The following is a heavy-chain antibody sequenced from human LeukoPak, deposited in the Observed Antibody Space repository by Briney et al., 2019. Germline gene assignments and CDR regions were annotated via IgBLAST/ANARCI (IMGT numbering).Heavy chain of an antibody. V-gene: IGHV3-30*02. Sequence: GGSLRLSCAASGFTFSSYGMHWVRQAPGKGLEWVAFIRYNGSNKYYADSVKGRFTISRDNSKNTLYLQMNSLRAEDTAVYYCASDIVVVPTTMEVDYWGQGTLVTVSS. CDR3: ASDIVVVPTTMEVDY. D-gene: IGHD2-2*01. CDR1: GFTFSSYG. J-gene: IGHJ4*02. CDR2: IRYNGSNK.